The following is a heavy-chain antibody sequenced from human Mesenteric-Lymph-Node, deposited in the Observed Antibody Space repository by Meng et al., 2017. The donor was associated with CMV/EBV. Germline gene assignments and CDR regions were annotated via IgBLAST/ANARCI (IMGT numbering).Heavy chain of an antibody. J-gene: IGHJ5*02. V-gene: IGHV4-30-4*08. Sequence: LRLSCTVSGGSISSGDYYWSWIRQPPGKGLEWIGYIYYSGSTYYNPSLKSRVTISVDTSKNQFSLKLSSVTAADTAVYYCARARPGYCSSTSCLGDWFDPWGQGTLVTVSS. D-gene: IGHD2-2*01. CDR3: ARARPGYCSSTSCLGDWFDP. CDR1: GGSISSGDYY. CDR2: IYYSGST.